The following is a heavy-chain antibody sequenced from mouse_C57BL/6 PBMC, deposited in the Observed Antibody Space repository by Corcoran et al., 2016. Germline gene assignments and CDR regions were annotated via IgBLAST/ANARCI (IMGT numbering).Heavy chain of an antibody. D-gene: IGHD2-13*01. CDR2: IYPGSGNT. Sequence: QIQLQQSGPELVKPGASVKISCKASGYSFTDYYINWVKQRPGQGLEWIGWIYPGSGNTKYNEKFKGKATLTVDTSSSTAYMQLSSLTSEDSAVYFCARQQIYYGDPYAMDYWGQGTSVTVSS. CDR3: ARQQIYYGDPYAMDY. J-gene: IGHJ4*01. CDR1: GYSFTDYY. V-gene: IGHV1-84*01.